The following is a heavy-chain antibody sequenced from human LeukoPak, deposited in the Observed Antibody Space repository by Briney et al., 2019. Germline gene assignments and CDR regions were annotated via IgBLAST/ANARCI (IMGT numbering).Heavy chain of an antibody. J-gene: IGHJ4*02. CDR3: ARVGIAVAESSFDY. D-gene: IGHD6-19*01. Sequence: SETLSLTCTVSGGSVSSGSYYWSWIRQPPGKGLEWIGYIYYSGSTNYNPSLKSRVTISVDTSKNQFSLKLSSVTAADTAVYYCARVGIAVAESSFDYWGQGTLVTVSS. V-gene: IGHV4-61*01. CDR2: IYYSGST. CDR1: GGSVSSGSYY.